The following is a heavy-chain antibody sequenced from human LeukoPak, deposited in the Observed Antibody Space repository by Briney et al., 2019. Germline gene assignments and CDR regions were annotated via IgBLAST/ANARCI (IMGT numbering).Heavy chain of an antibody. CDR1: GGTFSSYA. CDR3: ARDQEGSSGFDY. V-gene: IGHV1-69*13. D-gene: IGHD6-6*01. CDR2: IIPIFGTA. J-gene: IGHJ4*02. Sequence: SVKVSCKASGGTFSSYAISWVRQAPGQGLEWMGGIIPIFGTANYAQKFQGRVTITADESTSTAYMELSSLRSEDTAVYYCARDQEGSSGFDYWGQGTLVTVSS.